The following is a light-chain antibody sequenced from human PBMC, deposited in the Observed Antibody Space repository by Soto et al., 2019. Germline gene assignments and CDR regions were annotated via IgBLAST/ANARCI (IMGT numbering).Light chain of an antibody. J-gene: IGKJ5*01. CDR3: QQRSSWPIT. V-gene: IGKV3-11*01. Sequence: EIALTQSPGTLSLSPGERASPSCRASQSVTRYLAWYQQKPGQAPRLLIYDASNRATGIPARFSGSGSGTDFTLTISSLEPEDFAVYYCQQRSSWPITFGQGTRLEIK. CDR1: QSVTRY. CDR2: DAS.